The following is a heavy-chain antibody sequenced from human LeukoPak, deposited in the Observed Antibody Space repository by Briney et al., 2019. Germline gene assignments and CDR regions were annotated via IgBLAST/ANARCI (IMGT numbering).Heavy chain of an antibody. CDR3: ARVAAAPCMDV. CDR1: GGSFSGYY. CDR2: INHSGST. D-gene: IGHD6-13*01. J-gene: IGHJ6*02. Sequence: SSETLSLTCAVYGGSFSGYYWSWIRQPLGKGLEWIGEINHSGSTNYNPSLKSRVTISVDTSKNQFSLQLSSVTAADTAVYYCARVAAAPCMDVWGQGTTVTVSS. V-gene: IGHV4-34*01.